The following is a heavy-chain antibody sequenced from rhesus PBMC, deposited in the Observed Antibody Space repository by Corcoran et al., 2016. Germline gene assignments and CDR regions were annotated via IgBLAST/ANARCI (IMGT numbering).Heavy chain of an antibody. D-gene: IGHD5-12*01. CDR1: GGSVSSSNW. CDR3: ARGGYSYRLFDY. J-gene: IGHJ4*01. V-gene: IGHV4-65*01. Sequence: QVQLQESGPGLVKPSETLSLPCAVSGGSVSSSNWWSWIRQPPGKGLEWIGYISGSSGSTYYNPSLKSRVTISTDTSKNQFSLKLSSVTAADTAVYYCARGGYSYRLFDYWGQGVLVTVSS. CDR2: ISGSSGST.